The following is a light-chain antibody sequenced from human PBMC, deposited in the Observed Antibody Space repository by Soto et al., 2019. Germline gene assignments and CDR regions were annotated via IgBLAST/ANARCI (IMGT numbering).Light chain of an antibody. Sequence: QSVLTQPPSASGTPGQRVTISCSGSSSNIGSNYVYWYQQLPGTAPKLLIYRNDQRPSGVPDRFSGSKSGTSASLAISGLRSDDEADYCCAAWDDSLSGVVFGGGTKVTVL. CDR1: SSNIGSNY. CDR3: AAWDDSLSGVV. CDR2: RND. V-gene: IGLV1-47*01. J-gene: IGLJ3*02.